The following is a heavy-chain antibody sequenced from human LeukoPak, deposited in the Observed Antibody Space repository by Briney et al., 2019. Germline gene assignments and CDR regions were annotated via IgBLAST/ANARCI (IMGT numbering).Heavy chain of an antibody. V-gene: IGHV4-39*07. D-gene: IGHD4-11*01. CDR3: ARDQKLHP. J-gene: IGHJ5*02. CDR2: IYYSGST. CDR1: GGSISSSSYY. Sequence: SETLSLTCTVSGGSISSSSYYWGWIRQPPGKGLEWIGSIYYSGSTNYNPSLKSRVTISVDTSKNQFSLKLSSVTAADTAVYYCARDQKLHPWGQGTLVTVSS.